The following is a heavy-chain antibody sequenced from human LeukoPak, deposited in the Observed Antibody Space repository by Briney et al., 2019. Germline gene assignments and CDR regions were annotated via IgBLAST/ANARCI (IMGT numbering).Heavy chain of an antibody. CDR2: ISGSGGST. J-gene: IGHJ4*02. V-gene: IGHV3-23*01. CDR3: AKRPIGSSGYYGMQGFDY. Sequence: GGSLRLSCAASGFTFSSYAMSWVRQAPGKGLEWVSAISGSGGSTYYADSVKGRFTISRDNSKNTLYLQMNSLRAEDTAVYYRAKRPIGSSGYYGMQGFDYWGQGTLVTVSS. CDR1: GFTFSSYA. D-gene: IGHD3-22*01.